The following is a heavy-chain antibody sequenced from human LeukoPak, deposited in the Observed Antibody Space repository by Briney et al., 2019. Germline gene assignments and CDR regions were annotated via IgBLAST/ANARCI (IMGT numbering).Heavy chain of an antibody. J-gene: IGHJ4*02. D-gene: IGHD3-22*01. CDR2: IYSGGST. V-gene: IGHV3-53*01. Sequence: PGGSLRLSCAASGFTVSSNYMSWLRQAPGKGLEWVSVIYSGGSTYYADSVKGRFTISRDNSKNTLYLQMNSLRAEDTAVYYCARDRSTYYYDSSGYIRWGQGTLVTVSS. CDR3: ARDRSTYYYDSSGYIR. CDR1: GFTVSSNY.